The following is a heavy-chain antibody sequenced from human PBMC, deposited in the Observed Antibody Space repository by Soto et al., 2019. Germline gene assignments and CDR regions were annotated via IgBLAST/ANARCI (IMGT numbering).Heavy chain of an antibody. D-gene: IGHD2-2*02. V-gene: IGHV4-34*01. J-gene: IGHJ4*02. CDR1: GGSFSGYY. Sequence: QVQLQQWDAGLLKPSETLSLTCAVYGGSFSGYYWSWIRQPPGKGLEWIGEINHSGSTNYNPSLKSRVTISVDTSKNQFSLKLSSVTAADTAVYYCARGGDIVVVPAAIKFDYWGQGTLVTVSS. CDR2: INHSGST. CDR3: ARGGDIVVVPAAIKFDY.